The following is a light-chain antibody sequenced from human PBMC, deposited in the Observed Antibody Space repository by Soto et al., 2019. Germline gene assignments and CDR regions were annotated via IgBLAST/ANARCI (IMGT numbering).Light chain of an antibody. CDR3: QQYNRYRWG. V-gene: IGKV1-5*01. CDR1: QSISSW. CDR2: DAS. Sequence: DIQMTQSPSTMSASIGDRVTITCRASQSISSWLAWYQQKSGKAPKLQIYDASSLESGVPSRLSGSGSGTGFTLNISSLQPDEFATYYCQQYNRYRWGFSQGTKVEIK. J-gene: IGKJ1*01.